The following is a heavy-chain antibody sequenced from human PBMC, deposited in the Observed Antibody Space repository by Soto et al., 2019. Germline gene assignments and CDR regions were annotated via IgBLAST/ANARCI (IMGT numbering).Heavy chain of an antibody. J-gene: IGHJ6*02. Sequence: PGGSLRLSCAASGFTFSSYDMHWVRQATGKGLEWVSAIGTAGDTYYPGSVKGRFTISRENAKNSLYLQMNSLRAGDTAVYYCARDRYYYGMDVWGHGTTVTVSS. CDR3: ARDRYYYGMDV. CDR2: IGTAGDT. V-gene: IGHV3-13*04. CDR1: GFTFSSYD.